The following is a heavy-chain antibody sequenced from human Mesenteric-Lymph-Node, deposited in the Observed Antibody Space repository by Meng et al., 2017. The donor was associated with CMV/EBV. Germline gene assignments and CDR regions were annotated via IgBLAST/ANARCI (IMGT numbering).Heavy chain of an antibody. V-gene: IGHV4-34*01. CDR3: ARGSDIPVNNY. Sequence: QVQLQQWGAGRLKPSETLSPTCAGYGGSFSGYYWSWIRQPTGKGLELIGEINHSGVPNYNPFLKSRIIISLDRSKNQFSLKLSSVTAEDTAVYYCARGSDIPVNNYWGQGTLVTVSS. D-gene: IGHD2-15*01. CDR1: GGSFSGYY. J-gene: IGHJ4*02. CDR2: INHSGVP.